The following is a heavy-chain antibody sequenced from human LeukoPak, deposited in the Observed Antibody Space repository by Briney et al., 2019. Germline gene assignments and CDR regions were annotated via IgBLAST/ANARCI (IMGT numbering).Heavy chain of an antibody. CDR3: AKDLGNIVVLPAAMGFDY. CDR2: IRYDGSNK. Sequence: GGSLRLSCAASGFTFSSYGIHWVRQAPGKGLEWVAFIRYDGSNKYYPDSVKGRFTISRDNSKNTLYLQMNSLRAEDTAVYYCAKDLGNIVVLPAAMGFDYWGQGTLVTVSS. D-gene: IGHD2-2*01. CDR1: GFTFSSYG. J-gene: IGHJ4*02. V-gene: IGHV3-30*02.